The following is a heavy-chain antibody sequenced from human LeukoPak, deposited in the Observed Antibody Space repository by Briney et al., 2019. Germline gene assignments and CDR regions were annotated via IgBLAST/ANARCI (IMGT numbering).Heavy chain of an antibody. CDR3: ATVRYFDWLTEVSWFDP. V-gene: IGHV4-31*03. J-gene: IGHJ5*02. CDR1: GGSISSSGYY. Sequence: PSETLSLTCTVSGGSISSSGYYWSWIRQHPGKGLEWIGYIYYSGSTYYNPSLKSRVTISVGTSKNQFSLKLSSVTAADTAVYYCATVRYFDWLTEVSWFDPWGQGTLVTVSS. CDR2: IYYSGST. D-gene: IGHD3-9*01.